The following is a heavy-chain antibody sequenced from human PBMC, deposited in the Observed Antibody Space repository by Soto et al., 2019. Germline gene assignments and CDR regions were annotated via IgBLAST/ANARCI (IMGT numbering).Heavy chain of an antibody. CDR2: ISGSGGST. CDR3: AKSVGLLWFGELIGFDP. CDR1: GFTFSSYA. D-gene: IGHD3-10*01. V-gene: IGHV3-23*01. Sequence: GGSMRLSCAASGFTFSSYAMSWVRQAPGKGLEWVSAISGSGGSTYYADSVKGRFTISRDNSKNTLYLQMNSLRAEDTAVYYCAKSVGLLWFGELIGFDPWGQGTLVTVSS. J-gene: IGHJ5*02.